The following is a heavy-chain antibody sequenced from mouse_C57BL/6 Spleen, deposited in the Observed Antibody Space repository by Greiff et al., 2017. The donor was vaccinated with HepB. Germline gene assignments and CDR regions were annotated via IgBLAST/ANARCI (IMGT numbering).Heavy chain of an antibody. D-gene: IGHD2-4*01. V-gene: IGHV14-1*01. CDR1: GFNIKDYY. CDR2: IDPEDGDT. Sequence: EVKLQESGAELVRPGASVKLSCTASGFNIKDYYMHWVKQRPEQGLEWIGRIDPEDGDTEYAPKFQGKATMTADTSSNTAYLQLSSLTSEDTAVYYCTTSLYYDYEEAWFAYWGQGTLVTVSA. J-gene: IGHJ3*01. CDR3: TTSLYYDYEEAWFAY.